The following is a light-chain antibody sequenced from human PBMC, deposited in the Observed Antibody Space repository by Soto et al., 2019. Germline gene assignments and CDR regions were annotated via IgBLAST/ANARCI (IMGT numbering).Light chain of an antibody. V-gene: IGKV1-27*01. Sequence: QITQSPSSLSAAVGDRVTMTCLSSQGISNYLAWYQQKPGKVPKLLIYAAYTLQSGVPSMFSASRSRKDFATTITSMHPEDVETYYCTPSQSATCKFGQGTNAAIK. J-gene: IGKJ1*01. CDR2: AAY. CDR1: QGISNY. CDR3: TPSQSATCK.